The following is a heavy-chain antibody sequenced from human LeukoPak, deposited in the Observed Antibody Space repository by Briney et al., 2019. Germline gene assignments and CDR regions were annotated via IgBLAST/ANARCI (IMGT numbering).Heavy chain of an antibody. J-gene: IGHJ4*02. V-gene: IGHV1-18*01. Sequence: ASVKVSCKASGYTFTSYGITWVRQAPGQGLEWMGWINGHNGNTHYAQNLQDRITMTTDTSSTTVYMELRSPKSDDTAVYYCAKAPSAHWPSDYWGQGTLVTVSS. D-gene: IGHD1-1*01. CDR1: GYTFTSYG. CDR3: AKAPSAHWPSDY. CDR2: INGHNGNT.